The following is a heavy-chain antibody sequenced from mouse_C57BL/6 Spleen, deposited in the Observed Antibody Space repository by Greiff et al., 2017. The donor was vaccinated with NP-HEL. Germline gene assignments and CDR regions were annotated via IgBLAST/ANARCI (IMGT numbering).Heavy chain of an antibody. Sequence: EVQLVESGGDLVKPGGSLTLSCAASGFTFSSYGMSWVRQTPDKSLEWVASISSGGSYNYYPAIVSGRFTISRDNAKNTLYLKMSSLKSEDTAMYYCARLSSSPYYFDYWGQGTTLTVSS. D-gene: IGHD1-1*01. CDR1: GFTFSSYG. J-gene: IGHJ2*01. CDR3: ARLSSSPYYFDY. CDR2: ISSGGSYN. V-gene: IGHV5-6*01.